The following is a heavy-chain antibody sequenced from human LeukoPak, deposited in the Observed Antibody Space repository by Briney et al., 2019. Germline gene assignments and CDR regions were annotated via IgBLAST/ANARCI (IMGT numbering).Heavy chain of an antibody. D-gene: IGHD3-10*01. CDR3: ARHSDYYGSGSDMDY. CDR1: GGSISSSSYY. V-gene: IGHV4-39*01. CDR2: IYYSGST. J-gene: IGHJ4*02. Sequence: SETLSLTCTVSGGSISSSSYYWGWIRQPPGKGLEWIGSIYYSGSTYYNPSLKSRVTISVDTSKNQFSLKLSSVTAADTAVYYCARHSDYYGSGSDMDYWGQGTLVTVSS.